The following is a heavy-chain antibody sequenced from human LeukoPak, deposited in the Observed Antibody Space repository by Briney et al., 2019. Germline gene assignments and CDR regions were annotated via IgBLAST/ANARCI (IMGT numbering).Heavy chain of an antibody. D-gene: IGHD2-8*01. CDR2: ISYDGSNK. CDR1: GFTFSSYA. Sequence: GGSLRLSCAASGFTFSSYAMSWVRQAPGKGLEWVAVISYDGSNKYYADSVKGRFTISRDNSKNTLYLQMNSLRVEDTAVYYCARDAQATYDNAFDIWGQGTMVTVSS. CDR3: ARDAQATYDNAFDI. V-gene: IGHV3-30-3*01. J-gene: IGHJ3*02.